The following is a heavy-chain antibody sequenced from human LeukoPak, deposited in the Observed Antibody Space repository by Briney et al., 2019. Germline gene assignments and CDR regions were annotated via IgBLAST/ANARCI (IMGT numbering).Heavy chain of an antibody. J-gene: IGHJ3*02. D-gene: IGHD3-16*01. CDR3: ARIPAYYDYFWGTNDVFDI. V-gene: IGHV1-2*02. CDR2: INPNSGGT. CDR1: GYTFTGYY. Sequence: ASVSVSCKASGYTFTGYYMHWVRQAPGQGVEWMGWINPNSGGTNYAQKFQGRVTMTRDTAISTAYMELSRLRSDDTAVYYCARIPAYYDYFWGTNDVFDIWGQGTMVTVSS.